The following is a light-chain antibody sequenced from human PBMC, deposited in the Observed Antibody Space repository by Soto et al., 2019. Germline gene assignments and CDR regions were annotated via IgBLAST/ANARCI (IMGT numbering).Light chain of an antibody. J-gene: IGKJ1*01. V-gene: IGKV3-20*01. Sequence: EIVLPQSPGTPSLSPGQRATLSCRASQSLSSSFLAWYQQKPGQAPRLIIYGASSRAAGIPDRFSGSGSGTDFTLTISSLEPEDFAVYYCHQFATTRSFGQGTKVGI. CDR2: GAS. CDR3: HQFATTRS. CDR1: QSLSSSF.